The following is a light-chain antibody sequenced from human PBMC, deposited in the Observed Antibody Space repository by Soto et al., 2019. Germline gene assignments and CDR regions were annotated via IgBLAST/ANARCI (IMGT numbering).Light chain of an antibody. J-gene: IGKJ4*01. V-gene: IGKV3-11*01. CDR1: QSVSSY. CDR2: DAS. CDR3: QQRSNWPPVLT. Sequence: IVLTQSPATLSLSPGERATLSCRASQSVSSYLAWYQQKPGQAPRLLIYDASNRATGIPARFSGSGSGTDFRLTISSLEQEDCAVYYCQQRSNWPPVLTFGGGTKWEIK.